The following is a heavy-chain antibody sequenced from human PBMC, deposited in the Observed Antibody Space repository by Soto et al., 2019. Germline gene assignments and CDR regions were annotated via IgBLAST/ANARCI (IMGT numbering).Heavy chain of an antibody. Sequence: SGPTLVKPTHTLTLTCTFSGFSLSTSGVGVGWIRQPPGKALEWLALIYWNDDKRHSPSLKSRLTLPKDTSKNQVVLTMTNMDPVEPATYCCAHASLLPIVVVPNLLDPWGQRTLVPLSS. CDR3: AHASLLPIVVVPNLLDP. J-gene: IGHJ5*02. D-gene: IGHD3-22*01. CDR1: GFSLSTSGVG. V-gene: IGHV2-5*01. CDR2: IYWNDDK.